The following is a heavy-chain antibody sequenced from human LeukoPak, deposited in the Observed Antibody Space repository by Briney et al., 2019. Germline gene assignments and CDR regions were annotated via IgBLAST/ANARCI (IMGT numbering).Heavy chain of an antibody. CDR1: GGSFSGYY. CDR3: ARGAVAANWGFDY. J-gene: IGHJ4*02. CDR2: INHSGST. D-gene: IGHD6-19*01. Sequence: PSETLSLTCAVYGGSFSGYYWGWIRQPPGKGLEWIGEINHSGSTNYNPSLKSRVTISVDTSKNQFSLKLSSVTAADTAVYYCARGAVAANWGFDYWGQGTLVTVSS. V-gene: IGHV4-34*01.